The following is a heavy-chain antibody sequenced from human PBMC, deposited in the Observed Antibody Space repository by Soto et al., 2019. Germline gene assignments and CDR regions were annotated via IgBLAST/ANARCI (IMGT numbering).Heavy chain of an antibody. CDR1: GFSLSTSGVG. J-gene: IGHJ5*02. Sequence: ESGPTLVNPTQTLTLTCTFSGFSLSTSGVGVGWIRQPPGKALEWLALIYWNDDKRYRPSLKSRLTITKDTSKNQVVLTMTNMDPVDTATYYCAHRPPEYNWNYLLRNTSFDPWGPGTLVTVSS. CDR3: AHRPPEYNWNYLLRNTSFDP. V-gene: IGHV2-5*01. CDR2: IYWNDDK. D-gene: IGHD1-7*01.